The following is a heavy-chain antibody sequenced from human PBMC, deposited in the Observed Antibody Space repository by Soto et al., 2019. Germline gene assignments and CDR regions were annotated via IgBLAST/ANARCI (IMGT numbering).Heavy chain of an antibody. D-gene: IGHD2-2*01. CDR1: GFTFSSYG. V-gene: IGHV3-30*18. CDR2: ISYDGSNK. Sequence: GGSLRLSCAASGFTFSSYGMHWVRQAPGKGLEWVAVISYDGSNKYYADSVKGRFTISRDNSKNTLYLQMNSLRAEDTAVYYCAKDGYCSSTSCDDAFDIWGQGTMVTVSS. J-gene: IGHJ3*02. CDR3: AKDGYCSSTSCDDAFDI.